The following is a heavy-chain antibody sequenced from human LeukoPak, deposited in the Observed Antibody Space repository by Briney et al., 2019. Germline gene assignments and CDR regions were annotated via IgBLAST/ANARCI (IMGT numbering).Heavy chain of an antibody. D-gene: IGHD6-13*01. Sequence: PGGSLRLSCAASGFTFSSYWMHWVRQAPGKGLVWVSRITSDGSSTSYADSVKGRFTISRDNAKNTLYLQMNSLRAEDTAVYYRARLASAAGPFWGQGTLVTVSS. J-gene: IGHJ4*02. CDR3: ARLASAAGPF. V-gene: IGHV3-74*01. CDR2: ITSDGSST. CDR1: GFTFSSYW.